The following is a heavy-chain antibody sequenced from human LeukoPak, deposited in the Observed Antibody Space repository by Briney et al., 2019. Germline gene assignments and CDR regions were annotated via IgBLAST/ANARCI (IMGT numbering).Heavy chain of an antibody. Sequence: PGGSLRLSCAASGFTFDDYGMSWVRQAPGKGLEWVSGINWNGGSTGYADSVKRRFTISRDNAKNSLYLQMNSLRAEDTALYYCARERGNHYDFWSGDFDYWGQGTLVTVSS. CDR3: ARERGNHYDFWSGDFDY. CDR1: GFTFDDYG. CDR2: INWNGGST. V-gene: IGHV3-20*04. J-gene: IGHJ4*02. D-gene: IGHD3-3*01.